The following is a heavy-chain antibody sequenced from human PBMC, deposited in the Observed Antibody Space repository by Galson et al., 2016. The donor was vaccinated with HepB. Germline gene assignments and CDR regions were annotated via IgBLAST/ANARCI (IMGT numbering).Heavy chain of an antibody. J-gene: IGHJ5*02. CDR1: GFTLSNSA. CDR3: ARKLYYYDSSDFGWFNP. CDR2: MSDSGGST. D-gene: IGHD3-22*01. V-gene: IGHV3-23*01. Sequence: SLRLSCAASGFTLSNSAMSWVRQAPGKGLEWDSAMSDSGGSTYYADSVKGRFTISRDNAKNSLYLQMNSLRAEDTAVYYCARKLYYYDSSDFGWFNPWGQGTLVTVSS.